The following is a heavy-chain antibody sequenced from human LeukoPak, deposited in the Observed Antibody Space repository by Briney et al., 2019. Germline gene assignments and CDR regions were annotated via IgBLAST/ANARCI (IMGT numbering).Heavy chain of an antibody. V-gene: IGHV4-4*02. CDR3: AREAMYSYGNNFDY. D-gene: IGHD5-18*01. Sequence: SGTLSLTCAVSGGSISSSNWWSWVRQPPGKGLEWIGEIYHSGSTNYNPSLKSRVTISVDKSKNQFSLKLSSVTAADTAVYHCAREAMYSYGNNFDYWGQGTLVTVSS. CDR2: IYHSGST. J-gene: IGHJ4*02. CDR1: GGSISSSNW.